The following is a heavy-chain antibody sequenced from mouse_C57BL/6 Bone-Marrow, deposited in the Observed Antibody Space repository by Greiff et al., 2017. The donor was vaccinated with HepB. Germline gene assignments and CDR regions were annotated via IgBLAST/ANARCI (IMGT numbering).Heavy chain of an antibody. J-gene: IGHJ3*01. V-gene: IGHV1-55*01. CDR3: ARGWLRRRTWFAY. Sequence: VQLQQPGGELVKPGASVKMSCKASGYTFTSYWITWVKQRPGQGLEWIGDIYPGSGSTNYNEKFKSKATLTVDTSSSTAYMQLSSLTSEDSAVYYCARGWLRRRTWFAYWGQGTLVTVSA. D-gene: IGHD2-2*01. CDR1: GYTFTSYW. CDR2: IYPGSGST.